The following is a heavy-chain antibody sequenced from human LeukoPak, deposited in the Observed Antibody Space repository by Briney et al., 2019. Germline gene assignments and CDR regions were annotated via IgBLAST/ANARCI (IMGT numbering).Heavy chain of an antibody. J-gene: IGHJ6*02. CDR3: AKDGDIVVVPAAMDPYGMDV. CDR2: ISWNSGST. CDR1: GFTFDDYA. D-gene: IGHD2-2*01. Sequence: GGSLRLSCAASGFTFDDYAMHWVRQAPGKGLEWVSGISWNSGSTYYADSVKGRFTISRDNSKNTLYLQMSSLRAEDTAVYYCAKDGDIVVVPAAMDPYGMDVWGQGTTVTVSS. V-gene: IGHV3-23*01.